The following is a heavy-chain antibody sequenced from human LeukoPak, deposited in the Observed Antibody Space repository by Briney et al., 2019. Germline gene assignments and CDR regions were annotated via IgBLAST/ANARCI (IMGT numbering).Heavy chain of an antibody. D-gene: IGHD1-26*01. CDR3: ARDRSGGNWLDP. Sequence: ASVKVSCKASGYTFTGYYMHWVRQAPGQGHEWMGRINPNSGGTNYAQKFQGRVTMTRDTSISTAYMELSRLRSDDTAVYYCARDRSGGNWLDPWGQGTLVTVSS. V-gene: IGHV1-2*06. CDR2: INPNSGGT. CDR1: GYTFTGYY. J-gene: IGHJ5*02.